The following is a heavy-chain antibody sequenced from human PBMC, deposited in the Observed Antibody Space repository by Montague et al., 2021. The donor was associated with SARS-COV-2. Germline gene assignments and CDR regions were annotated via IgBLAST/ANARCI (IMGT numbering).Heavy chain of an antibody. CDR2: TYYRSKWYN. CDR1: GDSVSSNSAT. J-gene: IGHJ6*02. V-gene: IGHV6-1*01. Sequence: CAISGDSVSSNSATWNWVRQSPSRGLVWLGRTYYRSKWYNDYAXXXRGRVTINPDTSKNQFSLQLNSVTPEDTAIYYCTSGREGNYNVMDVWGQGTTVTVSS. CDR3: TSGREGNYNVMDV. D-gene: IGHD1-1*01.